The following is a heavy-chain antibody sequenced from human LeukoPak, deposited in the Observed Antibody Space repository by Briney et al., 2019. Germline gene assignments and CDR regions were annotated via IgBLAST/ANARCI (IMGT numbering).Heavy chain of an antibody. D-gene: IGHD5-18*01. CDR2: ISAYNGNT. V-gene: IGHV1-18*01. Sequence: ASVKVSCKASGYTFTSYDISWVRQAPGQGLEWMGWISAYNGNTNYAQKLQGRVTMTTDTSTSTAYMELRRLRSDDTAVYYCARDPGYSYGLMEYMDVWGKGTTVTVSS. CDR1: GYTFTSYD. J-gene: IGHJ6*03. CDR3: ARDPGYSYGLMEYMDV.